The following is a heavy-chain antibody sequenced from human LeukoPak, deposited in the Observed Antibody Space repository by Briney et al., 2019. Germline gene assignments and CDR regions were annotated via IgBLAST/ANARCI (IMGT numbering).Heavy chain of an antibody. CDR1: GFTFRNYW. J-gene: IGHJ4*02. CDR2: IWYDGSNK. D-gene: IGHD2-2*01. CDR3: ARGYCSSTSCYSPFDY. V-gene: IGHV3-33*08. Sequence: GGSLRLSCAASGFTFRNYWMGWVRQAPGKGLEWVAVIWYDGSNKYYADSVKGRFTSSRDNSKNTLYLQMNSLRAEDTAVYYCARGYCSSTSCYSPFDYWGQGTPVTVSS.